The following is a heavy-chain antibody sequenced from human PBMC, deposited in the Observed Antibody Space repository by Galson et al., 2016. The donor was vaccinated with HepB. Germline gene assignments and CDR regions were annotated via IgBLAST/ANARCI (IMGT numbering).Heavy chain of an antibody. CDR1: GGSISSHY. CDR2: IYYSGSA. D-gene: IGHD3-22*01. CDR3: ARGYYDSSGYYYPFDY. V-gene: IGHV4-59*08. Sequence: SETLSLTCSVSGGSISSHYWSWIRQTPGKGLEWIAYIYYSGSANYNPSLKSRVTISVDTSQKQCSLKLSSVTAADTAVYYCARGYYDSSGYYYPFDYWGQGTLVTVSS. J-gene: IGHJ4*02.